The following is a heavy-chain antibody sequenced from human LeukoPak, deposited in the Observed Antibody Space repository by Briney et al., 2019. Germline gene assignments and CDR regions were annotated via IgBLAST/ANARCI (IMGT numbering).Heavy chain of an antibody. CDR3: ARGRLRYDMDV. CDR2: IYYSGST. CDR1: DGSINSSSFY. D-gene: IGHD4-17*01. J-gene: IGHJ6*02. Sequence: SETLSLTCTVSDGSINSSSFYWGWIRQPPGKGLEWIGSIYYSGSTYYNPSLKSRVTISVDTSKNQLSLKLSSVTAADTAVYYCARGRLRYDMDVWGQGTTVTVSS. V-gene: IGHV4-39*07.